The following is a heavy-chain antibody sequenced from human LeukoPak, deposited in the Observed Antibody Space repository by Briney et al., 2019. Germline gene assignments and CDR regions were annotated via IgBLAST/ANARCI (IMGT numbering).Heavy chain of an antibody. CDR3: ARHYASAYFFEY. CDR2: IRYDGSNK. J-gene: IGHJ4*02. V-gene: IGHV3-30*02. D-gene: IGHD2-2*01. Sequence: RGSLRLSCAASGFPFSSYGMHWVRQAPGKGLGWVAYIRYDGSNKYYADSLKGRFTISRDNSENTLYLQMSSLRTEDTAVYYCARHYASAYFFEYWGQGTLVTVSS. CDR1: GFPFSSYG.